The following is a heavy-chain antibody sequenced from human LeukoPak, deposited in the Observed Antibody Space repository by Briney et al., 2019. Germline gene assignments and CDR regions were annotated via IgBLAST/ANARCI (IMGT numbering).Heavy chain of an antibody. V-gene: IGHV4-34*01. Sequence: PSETLSLTCAVYGGSFSGYYWSWIRQPPGKGLEWIGEINHSGSTNYNPSLKSRVTISVDTSKNQFSLKLSSVTAAGTAVYYCARMRITIFGVVTSFDYWGQGTLVTVSS. J-gene: IGHJ4*02. CDR1: GGSFSGYY. CDR3: ARMRITIFGVVTSFDY. D-gene: IGHD3-3*01. CDR2: INHSGST.